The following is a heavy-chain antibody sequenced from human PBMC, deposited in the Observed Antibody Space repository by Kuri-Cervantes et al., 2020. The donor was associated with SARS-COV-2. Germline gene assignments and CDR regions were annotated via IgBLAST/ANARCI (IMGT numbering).Heavy chain of an antibody. Sequence: GESLKISCAASGFTFSSYWMSWVRQAPGKGLEWVSVIYSGGSTYYADSVKGRFTISRDNSKNTLYLQMNSLRAEDTAVYYCARAGYDSSGYYKDDAFDIWGQGTMVTVSS. CDR2: IYSGGST. V-gene: IGHV3-53*01. CDR1: GFTFSSYW. CDR3: ARAGYDSSGYYKDDAFDI. J-gene: IGHJ3*02. D-gene: IGHD3-22*01.